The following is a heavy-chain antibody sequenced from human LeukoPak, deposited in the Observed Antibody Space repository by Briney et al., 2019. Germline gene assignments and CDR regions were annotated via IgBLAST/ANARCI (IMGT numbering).Heavy chain of an antibody. D-gene: IGHD2-15*01. J-gene: IGHJ5*02. V-gene: IGHV3-53*04. Sequence: GGSLRLSCAASGFTVSSNYMSWVRQAPGRGLEWVSVIYSGGSTYYADSVKGRFTISRHNSKNTLYLQMNSLRAEDTAVYYCARGGGSNWFDPWGQGTLVTVSS. CDR2: IYSGGST. CDR3: ARGGGSNWFDP. CDR1: GFTVSSNY.